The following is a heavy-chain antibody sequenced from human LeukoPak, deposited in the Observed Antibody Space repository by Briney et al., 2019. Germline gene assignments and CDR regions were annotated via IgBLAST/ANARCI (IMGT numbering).Heavy chain of an antibody. Sequence: GASVKVSCKASGYTFTSYYMHWVRQAPGQGLEWMGIINPSGGSTSYAQKFQGRVTMTRDTSTSTVCMELSSLRSEDTAVYYCARDLRDSSSWYRDAFDIWGQGTMVTVSS. J-gene: IGHJ3*02. CDR2: INPSGGST. CDR1: GYTFTSYY. V-gene: IGHV1-46*01. D-gene: IGHD6-13*01. CDR3: ARDLRDSSSWYRDAFDI.